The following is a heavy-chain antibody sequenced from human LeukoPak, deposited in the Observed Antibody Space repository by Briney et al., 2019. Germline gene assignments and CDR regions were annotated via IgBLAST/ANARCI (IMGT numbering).Heavy chain of an antibody. J-gene: IGHJ4*02. CDR3: VAAQTSMVAAAKNYFDC. CDR1: DYSISSGYY. V-gene: IGHV4-38-2*02. Sequence: PSETLSLTCTVSDYSISSGYYWGWIRQAPGKGLEWIGSIYHSGNTYYNPSLSSRVTISVDTSRTQLSLKLNSVSATDTAVYHCVAAQTSMVAAAKNYFDCWGQGTLVTVSS. D-gene: IGHD2-15*01. CDR2: IYHSGNT.